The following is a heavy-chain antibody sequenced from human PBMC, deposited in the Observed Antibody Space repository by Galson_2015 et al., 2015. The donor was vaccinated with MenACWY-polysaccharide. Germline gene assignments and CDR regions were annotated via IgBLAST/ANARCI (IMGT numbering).Heavy chain of an antibody. CDR1: GYTFTSYY. CDR2: IFPSGGGT. D-gene: IGHD3-22*01. V-gene: IGHV1-46*01. Sequence: SVKVSCKASGYTFTSYYMHWVRQAPGQGLEWVGIIFPSGGGTTYAQKFQDRVTMTRDTSTSTVYMELSSLRSEDTAVYYCARDGRYDSSGYSLDYWGQGALVTVSS. CDR3: ARDGRYDSSGYSLDY. J-gene: IGHJ4*02.